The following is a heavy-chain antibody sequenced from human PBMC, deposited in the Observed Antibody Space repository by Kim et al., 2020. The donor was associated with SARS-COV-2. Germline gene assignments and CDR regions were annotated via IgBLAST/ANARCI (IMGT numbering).Heavy chain of an antibody. Sequence: PSFQGQVTISADNSVSTAYLQWSSLKASDTAMYYCARHEADYSSGLGPDYWGQGTLVTVSS. J-gene: IGHJ4*02. CDR3: ARHEADYSSGLGPDY. D-gene: IGHD3-22*01. V-gene: IGHV5-51*01.